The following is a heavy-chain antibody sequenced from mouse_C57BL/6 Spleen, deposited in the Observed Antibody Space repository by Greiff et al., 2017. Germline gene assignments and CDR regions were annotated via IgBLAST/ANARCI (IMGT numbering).Heavy chain of an antibody. J-gene: IGHJ3*01. V-gene: IGHV2-4*01. D-gene: IGHD1-1*02. CDR3: APLYGPFAY. CDR1: GFSLTSYG. Sequence: VQLQQSGPGLVQPSQSLSITCTVSGFSLTSYGVHWVRQPPGKGLEWLGVIWSGGSTDYNAAFISRLSISKDNSKSQVFFKMNSLQADDTAIYYCAPLYGPFAYWGQGTLGTVSA. CDR2: IWSGGST.